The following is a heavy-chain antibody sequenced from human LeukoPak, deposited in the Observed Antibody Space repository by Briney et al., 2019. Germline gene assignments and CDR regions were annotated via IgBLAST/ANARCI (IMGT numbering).Heavy chain of an antibody. J-gene: IGHJ6*02. D-gene: IGHD2/OR15-2a*01. V-gene: IGHV3-33*01. CDR1: GFTFSSYG. CDR2: IWYDGSNK. Sequence: GGSLRLSCAASGFTFSSYGMHWVRQAPGKGLEWVAVIWYDGSNKYYADSVKGRFTISRDNSKNTLYLQMNSLRAEDTAVYYCARDKVQDFSYGMDVWGQGTTVTVSS. CDR3: ARDKVQDFSYGMDV.